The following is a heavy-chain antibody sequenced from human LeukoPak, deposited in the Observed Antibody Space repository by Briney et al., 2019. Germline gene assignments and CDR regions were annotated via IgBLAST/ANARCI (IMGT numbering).Heavy chain of an antibody. CDR2: IYYSGST. Sequence: SETLSLTCTVPGGSISSSSYYWGWIRQPPGKGLEWIGSIYYSGSTYYNPSLKSRVTISVDTSKNQFSLKLSSVTAADTAVYYCARRDLSEFDYWGQGTLVTVSS. J-gene: IGHJ4*02. D-gene: IGHD2-21*01. V-gene: IGHV4-39*01. CDR1: GGSISSSSYY. CDR3: ARRDLSEFDY.